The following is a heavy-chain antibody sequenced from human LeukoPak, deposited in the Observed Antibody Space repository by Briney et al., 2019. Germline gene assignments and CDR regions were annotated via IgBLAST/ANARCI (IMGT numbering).Heavy chain of an antibody. CDR1: GGSISSHY. CDR2: IYYSGST. J-gene: IGHJ3*02. D-gene: IGHD3-22*01. V-gene: IGHV4-59*11. Sequence: SETLSLTCTVSGGSISSHYWSWIRQPPGKGLEWIGCIYYSGSTNYNPSLKSRVTISVDTSKNQFSLKLSSVTAADTAVYYCARGPSAYYDSSGYYYVSFLLDIWGQGTMVTVSS. CDR3: ARGPSAYYDSSGYYYVSFLLDI.